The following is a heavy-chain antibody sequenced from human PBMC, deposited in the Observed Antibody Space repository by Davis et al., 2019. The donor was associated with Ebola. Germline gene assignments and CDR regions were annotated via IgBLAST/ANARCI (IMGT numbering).Heavy chain of an antibody. V-gene: IGHV3-30-3*01. D-gene: IGHD6-6*01. CDR3: ARDSYSSSSGDIWYYYYGMDV. J-gene: IGHJ6*02. CDR1: GFTFSSYA. CDR2: ISYDGSNK. Sequence: PGGSLRLSCAASGFTFSSYAMHWVRQAPGKGLEWVPVISYDGSNKYYADSVKGRFTISRDNSKNTLYLQMNSLRAEDTAVYYCARDSYSSSSGDIWYYYYGMDVWGQGTTVTVSS.